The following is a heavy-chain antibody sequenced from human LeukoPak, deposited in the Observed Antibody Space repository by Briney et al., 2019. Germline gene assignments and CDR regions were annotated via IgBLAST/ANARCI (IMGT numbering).Heavy chain of an antibody. D-gene: IGHD6-19*01. CDR1: GDSISSFY. CDR2: IYGSGSA. Sequence: SETLSLTCTVSGDSISSFYWSWIRQPAGKGLEWIGRIYGSGSAKYNPSLKSRGTISVDTSKNQISLKLTSMTAADTAVYFCARERYSRGWYPFEFWGQGTLVTVSS. J-gene: IGHJ4*02. V-gene: IGHV4-4*07. CDR3: ARERYSRGWYPFEF.